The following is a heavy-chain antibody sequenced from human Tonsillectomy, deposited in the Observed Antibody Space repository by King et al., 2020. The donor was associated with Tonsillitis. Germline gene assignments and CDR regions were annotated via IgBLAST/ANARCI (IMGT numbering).Heavy chain of an antibody. CDR1: GYTFTSYY. J-gene: IGHJ4*02. V-gene: IGHV1-46*01. CDR2: INPSGGST. Sequence: QLVQSGAEVKKPGASVKVSCKASGYTFTSYYMHWVRQAPGQGLEWMGIINPSGGSTSYAQKFQGRVTMTRDTSTSTVYMELSSLRSEDTAVYYCARDAIGYCSSTRCQWFGESNNHETTFDYWGQGTLVTVSS. D-gene: IGHD2-2*01. CDR3: ARDAIGYCSSTRCQWFGESNNHETTFDY.